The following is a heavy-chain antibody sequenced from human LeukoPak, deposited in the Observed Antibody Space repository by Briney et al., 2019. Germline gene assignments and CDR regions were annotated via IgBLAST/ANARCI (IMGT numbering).Heavy chain of an antibody. CDR3: ARDNQNHPDY. CDR2: IYTSGST. CDR1: GGSISSSNW. D-gene: IGHD1-14*01. V-gene: IGHV4-4*02. J-gene: IGHJ4*02. Sequence: SGTLSLTCAVSGGSISSSNWWSWVRQPPGKGLEWIGRIYTSGSTNYNPSLKSRVTMSVDTSKNQFSLKLSSVTAADTAVYYCARDNQNHPDYWGQGTLVTVSS.